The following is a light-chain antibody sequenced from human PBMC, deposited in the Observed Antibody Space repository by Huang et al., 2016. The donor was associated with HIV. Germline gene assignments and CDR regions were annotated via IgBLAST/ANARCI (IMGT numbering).Light chain of an antibody. Sequence: DIQMTQSPSSLSASVGDRVTIICRASQDISNSLAWYQQRPGKAPNLLLYATSKLERGVSSRFNGSGSGADYTLTISSLQPEDLASYYCHQYYSAPRTFGRGTKVEVK. CDR2: ATS. J-gene: IGKJ1*01. V-gene: IGKV1-NL1*01. CDR3: HQYYSAPRT. CDR1: QDISNS.